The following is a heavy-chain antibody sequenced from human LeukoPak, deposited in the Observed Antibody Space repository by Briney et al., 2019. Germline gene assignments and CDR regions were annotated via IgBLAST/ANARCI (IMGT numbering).Heavy chain of an antibody. Sequence: ASVKVSCKASGYTFTSYYMHWVRQAPGQGLEWMGIINPSGGSTSYAQKFQGRVTMTRDMSTSTVYMELSSLRSEDTAVYYCARDDRYCSGGSCYWFDPWGQGTLVTVSS. D-gene: IGHD2-15*01. CDR1: GYTFTSYY. CDR2: INPSGGST. CDR3: ARDDRYCSGGSCYWFDP. J-gene: IGHJ5*02. V-gene: IGHV1-46*01.